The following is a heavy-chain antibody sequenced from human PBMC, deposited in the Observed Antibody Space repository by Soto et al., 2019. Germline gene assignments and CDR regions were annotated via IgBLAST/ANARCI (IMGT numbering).Heavy chain of an antibody. CDR3: ARDLESGYDSGDHWFDP. J-gene: IGHJ5*02. Sequence: SETLSLTCTVSGGSISSGDYYWSWIRQPPGKGLEWIGYIYYSGSTYYNPSLKSRVTISVDTSKNQFSLKLSSVTAADTAVYYCARDLESGYDSGDHWFDPWGQGTLVTVSS. CDR1: GGSISSGDYY. CDR2: IYYSGST. V-gene: IGHV4-30-4*01. D-gene: IGHD5-12*01.